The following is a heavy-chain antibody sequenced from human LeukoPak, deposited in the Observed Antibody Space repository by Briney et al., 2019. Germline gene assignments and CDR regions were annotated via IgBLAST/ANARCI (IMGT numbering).Heavy chain of an antibody. CDR2: IRSKAYGGTT. CDR3: TRDGVGYYGSGLFCMDV. Sequence: GGSLRLSCTASGFTFGDYAMSWVRQAPGKGLEWVGFIRSKAYGGTTEYAASVKGRFTISRDDSKSIAYLQMNSLKTEDTAVYYCTRDGVGYYGSGLFCMDVWGKGTTVTISS. CDR1: GFTFGDYA. J-gene: IGHJ6*03. D-gene: IGHD3-10*01. V-gene: IGHV3-49*04.